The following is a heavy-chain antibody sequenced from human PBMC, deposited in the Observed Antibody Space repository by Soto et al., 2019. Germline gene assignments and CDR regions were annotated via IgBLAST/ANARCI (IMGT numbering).Heavy chain of an antibody. CDR3: XRGHIVATINHYYYGMDV. V-gene: IGHV1-69*01. Sequence: QVQLVQSGAEVKKPGSSVKVSCKASGGTFSSYAISWVRQAPGQGLEWMGGIIPIFGTANYAQKFQGRVTITADESTSTAYMELSSLRSEDTAVYYCXRGHIVATINHYYYGMDVWGQGTTVTVSS. J-gene: IGHJ6*02. CDR1: GGTFSSYA. CDR2: IIPIFGTA. D-gene: IGHD5-12*01.